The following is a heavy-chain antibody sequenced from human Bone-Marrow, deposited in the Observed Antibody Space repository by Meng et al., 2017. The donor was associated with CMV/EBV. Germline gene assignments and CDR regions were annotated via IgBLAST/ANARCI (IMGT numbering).Heavy chain of an antibody. CDR1: GFTFSSYA. V-gene: IGHV3-23*03. CDR3: GSLRTRE. CDR2: IYSGGSST. D-gene: IGHD5-24*01. J-gene: IGHJ4*02. Sequence: GGSLRLSCAASGFTFSSYAMSWVRQAPGKGLEWVSVIYSGGSSTYYADSVKGRFTISRDNSKNSLYLQMNSLRAEDTAIYYCGSLRTREWGQGTLVTVSS.